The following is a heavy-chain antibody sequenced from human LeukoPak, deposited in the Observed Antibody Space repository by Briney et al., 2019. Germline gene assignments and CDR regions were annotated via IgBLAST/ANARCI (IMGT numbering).Heavy chain of an antibody. D-gene: IGHD3-10*01. CDR3: ARPYYYSSGSHPF. CDR2: ISSSSSYI. Sequence: GGSLRLSCAASGFTFSSYSMNWVRQAPGKGLEWVSSISSSSSYIYYADSVKGRFTTSRDNAKDSLYLHMNSLRAEDTAIYYCARPYYYSSGSHPFWGQGTLVTVSS. J-gene: IGHJ4*02. CDR1: GFTFSSYS. V-gene: IGHV3-21*01.